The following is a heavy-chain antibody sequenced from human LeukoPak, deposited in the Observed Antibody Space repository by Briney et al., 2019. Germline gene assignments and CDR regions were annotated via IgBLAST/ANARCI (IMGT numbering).Heavy chain of an antibody. CDR3: ARKRARGLDY. V-gene: IGHV3-48*03. CDR1: GFTFSSYE. CDR2: ISSSGSTV. D-gene: IGHD3-10*01. Sequence: PGGSLRLSCAVSGFTFSSYEMNWVRQAPGKGLEWISYISSSGSTVYYADSVKGRFTISRDNAKNSLYLQMNSLRAEDTAVYYCARKRARGLDYWGQGTLATVSS. J-gene: IGHJ4*02.